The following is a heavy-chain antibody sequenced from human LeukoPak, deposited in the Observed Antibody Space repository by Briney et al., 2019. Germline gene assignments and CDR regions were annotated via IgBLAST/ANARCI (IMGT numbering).Heavy chain of an antibody. Sequence: ASVKVSCKSSGGTFSSYTINWVRQAPGQGLEWMGGIIPIFGTANYAQKFQGRVTIIADESTSTDYMELSILRSEDTAVYYCARGAVPYSTSSRITPWGQGTLVTVSS. CDR2: IIPIFGTA. V-gene: IGHV1-69*13. CDR3: ARGAVPYSTSSRITP. J-gene: IGHJ5*02. CDR1: GGTFSSYT. D-gene: IGHD6-6*01.